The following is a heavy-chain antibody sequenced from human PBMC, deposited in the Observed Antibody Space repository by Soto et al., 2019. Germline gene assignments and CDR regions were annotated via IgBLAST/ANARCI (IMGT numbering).Heavy chain of an antibody. CDR3: ARGGYSYGYVLIDY. V-gene: IGHV1-18*01. J-gene: IGHJ4*02. CDR2: ISAYNGNT. D-gene: IGHD5-18*01. CDR1: GFTFTSYC. Sequence: GAPVKVSFKASGFTFTSYCISWVRQAPGQGLEWMGWISAYNGNTNYAQKFQGRVTMTRDTSTSTVYKELSSLRPEDTAVYYCARGGYSYGYVLIDYWGQGTLVTVSS.